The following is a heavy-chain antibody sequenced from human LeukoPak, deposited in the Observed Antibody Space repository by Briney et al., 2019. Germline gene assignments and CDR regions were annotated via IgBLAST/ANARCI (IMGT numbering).Heavy chain of an antibody. CDR3: ARDPGWGAYDI. Sequence: PGGSLRLSCAVSAFTFSRYWMSWVRQAPGKGLECVANIEGDGSAKNYVDSVKGRFTISRDNAENSLYLQMDSLRVEDTAIYYCARDPGWGAYDIWGQGAMVTVSS. CDR1: AFTFSRYW. D-gene: IGHD7-27*01. CDR2: IEGDGSAK. V-gene: IGHV3-7*01. J-gene: IGHJ3*02.